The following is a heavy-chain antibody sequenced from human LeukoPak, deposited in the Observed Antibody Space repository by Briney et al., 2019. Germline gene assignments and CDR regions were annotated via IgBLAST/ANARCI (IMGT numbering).Heavy chain of an antibody. J-gene: IGHJ6*03. D-gene: IGHD1-26*01. CDR1: GYTLTSYG. CDR3: ARDLRGRYYYMDV. CDR2: ISAYNGNT. V-gene: IGHV1-18*01. Sequence: ASVKVSCKASGYTLTSYGISWVRQAPGQGLEWMGWISAYNGNTNYAQKLQGRVTTTTDTSTSTAYMELRSLRSDDTAVYYCARDLRGRYYYMDVWGKGTTVTVSS.